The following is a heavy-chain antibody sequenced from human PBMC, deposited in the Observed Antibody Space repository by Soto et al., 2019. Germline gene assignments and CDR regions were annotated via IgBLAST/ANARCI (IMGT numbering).Heavy chain of an antibody. CDR3: ARVPVGFFDY. J-gene: IGHJ4*02. Sequence: SETLSLTCTVSGDSVSSNSYYWSWIRQPPGKGLEWIGYIYYSGSTNYNPSLKSRVTISVDTSKNQFSLKLSSVTAADTAVYYCARVPVGFFDYWGQGTLVTVSS. CDR2: IYYSGST. V-gene: IGHV4-61*01. CDR1: GDSVSSNSYY. D-gene: IGHD5-12*01.